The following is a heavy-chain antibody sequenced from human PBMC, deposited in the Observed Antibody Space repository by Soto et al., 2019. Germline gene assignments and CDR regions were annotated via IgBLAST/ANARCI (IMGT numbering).Heavy chain of an antibody. CDR2: IYYSGST. Sequence: SETLSLTCTVSGGSISSGDYYWSWIRQPPGKGLEWIGYIYYSGSTYYNPSLKSRVTISVDTSKNQFSLKLSSVTAADTAVYYCARGYNWNRHVSYYGMDVWGQGTTVTVSS. D-gene: IGHD1-20*01. CDR1: GGSISSGDYY. V-gene: IGHV4-30-4*01. J-gene: IGHJ6*02. CDR3: ARGYNWNRHVSYYGMDV.